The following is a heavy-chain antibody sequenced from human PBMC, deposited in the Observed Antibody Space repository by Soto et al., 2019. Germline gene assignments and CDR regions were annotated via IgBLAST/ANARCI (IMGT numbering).Heavy chain of an antibody. CDR3: ARVPLY. Sequence: SETLSLTCAVSGGSISSGGYSWTWIRQPPGKGLEWIGYIYHSASTYYNPSLKSRVTISVDRSKNQFSLKLSSVTAADTAVYYCARVPLYWGQGTLVTVS. CDR2: IYHSAST. V-gene: IGHV4-30-2*01. CDR1: GGSISSGGYS. J-gene: IGHJ4*02.